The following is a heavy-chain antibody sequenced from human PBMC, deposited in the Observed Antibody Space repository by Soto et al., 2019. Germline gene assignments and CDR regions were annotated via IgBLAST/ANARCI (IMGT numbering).Heavy chain of an antibody. CDR1: GFTFSSYG. CDR2: IWYDGSTK. D-gene: IGHD3-3*01. V-gene: IGHV3-33*01. Sequence: QVQLVESGGGVVQPGRSLRLSCAASGFTFSSYGMHWVRQAPGKGLEWVAVIWYDGSTKYYADSVKGRFTISRDNSKNTQYLQMNRLRDEDTAVYYCARDGYDFWRGRTPLDYWGQGTLVTVSS. CDR3: ARDGYDFWRGRTPLDY. J-gene: IGHJ4*02.